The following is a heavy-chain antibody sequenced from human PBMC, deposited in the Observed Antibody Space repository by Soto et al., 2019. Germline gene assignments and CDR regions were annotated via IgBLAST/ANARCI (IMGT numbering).Heavy chain of an antibody. CDR2: ISYDGSNK. V-gene: IGHV3-30*18. J-gene: IGHJ4*02. D-gene: IGHD1-26*01. Sequence: GGSLRLSCAASGFTFSSYGMHWVRQSPGKGLEWVAVISYDGSNKYYADSVKGRFTISRDNSKNTLYLQMNSLRAEDTAVYYCAKDPTSRWEHSYESRGPVAYFDYWGQGTLVTVSS. CDR3: AKDPTSRWEHSYESRGPVAYFDY. CDR1: GFTFSSYG.